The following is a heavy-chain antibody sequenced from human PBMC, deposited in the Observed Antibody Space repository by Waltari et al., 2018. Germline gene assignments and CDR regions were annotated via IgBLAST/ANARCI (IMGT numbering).Heavy chain of an antibody. D-gene: IGHD2-2*01. CDR1: GFSLSTSGVG. J-gene: IGHJ5*02. CDR3: VHRWRYCSSTSCPNWFDP. CDR2: IYWNDDK. Sequence: QITLKESGPTLVKPTQTLTLTCTFSGFSLSTSGVGVGWIRQPPGKALEWLALIYWNDDKRYSPTLKSRLTITKDTSKNQVVLTMTNMDPVDTATYYCVHRWRYCSSTSCPNWFDPWGQGTLVTVSS. V-gene: IGHV2-5*01.